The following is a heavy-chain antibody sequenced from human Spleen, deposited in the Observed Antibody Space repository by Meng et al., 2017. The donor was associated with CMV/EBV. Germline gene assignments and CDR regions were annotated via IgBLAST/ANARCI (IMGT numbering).Heavy chain of an antibody. D-gene: IGHD3-9*01. CDR1: GYTFTGYF. Sequence: SGYTFTGYFIHWVRQAPGQGLEWMGWINPNSGGTNYAQKFQGRVTMTRDTSISTAYMELSRLRSDDTAVYYCARAHPSYDILTGYLGYWGQGTLVTVSS. CDR3: ARAHPSYDILTGYLGY. V-gene: IGHV1-2*02. J-gene: IGHJ4*02. CDR2: INPNSGGT.